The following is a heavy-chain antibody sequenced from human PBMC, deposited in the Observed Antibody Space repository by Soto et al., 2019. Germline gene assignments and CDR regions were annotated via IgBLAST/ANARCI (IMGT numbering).Heavy chain of an antibody. Sequence: GGSLRLSCAASGFTFSSYAMSWVRQAPGKGLEWVSAISGSGGSTYYADSVKGRFTISRDNSKNTLYLKMNSLRAEDKAVYYCAADTDMAPDEFAYWRKGTLVNVS. CDR3: AADTDMAPDEFAY. D-gene: IGHD5-18*01. CDR1: GFTFSSYA. J-gene: IGHJ4*02. V-gene: IGHV3-23*01. CDR2: ISGSGGST.